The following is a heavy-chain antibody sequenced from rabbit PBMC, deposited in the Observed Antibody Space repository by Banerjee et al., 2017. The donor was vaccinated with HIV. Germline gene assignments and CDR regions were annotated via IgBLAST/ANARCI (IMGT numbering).Heavy chain of an antibody. CDR2: INTSTGNT. D-gene: IGHD7-1*01. V-gene: IGHV1S45*01. CDR3: AREPYAVDGTDLNL. J-gene: IGHJ4*01. CDR1: GFSFSNKYV. Sequence: LEESGGGLVKPEGSLTLTCKASGFSFSNKYVMCWVRQAPGKGLEWIACINTSTGNTVDANWAKGRFTISKTSSTTVTLQMTSLTAADTASYFCAREPYAVDGTDLNLWGQGTLVTVS.